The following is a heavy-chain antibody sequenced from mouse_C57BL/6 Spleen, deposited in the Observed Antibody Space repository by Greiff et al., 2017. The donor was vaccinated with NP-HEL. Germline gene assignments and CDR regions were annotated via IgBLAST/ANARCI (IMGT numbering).Heavy chain of an antibody. D-gene: IGHD3-1*01. V-gene: IGHV5-17*01. Sequence: EVQLVESGGGLVKPGGSLKLSCAASGFTFSDYGMHWVCQAPEKGLEWVAYISSGSSTIYYADTVKGRFTISRDNAKNTLFLQMTSLRSEDTAMYYCARQLYAMDYWGQGTSVTVSS. CDR1: GFTFSDYG. CDR3: ARQLYAMDY. J-gene: IGHJ4*01. CDR2: ISSGSSTI.